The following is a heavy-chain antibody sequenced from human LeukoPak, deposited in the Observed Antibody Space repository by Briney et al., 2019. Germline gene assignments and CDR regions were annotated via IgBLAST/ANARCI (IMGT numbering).Heavy chain of an antibody. Sequence: VESLKISCRGSGYGFSGYWIGRVRQMPGRGLEWMGVIYPGDSQTIYSPSFQGQATISADKSITTAYLQWSSLKASDTAMYYCARHGTPAAAGSGFDIWGQGTMVTVSS. CDR3: ARHGTPAAAGSGFDI. CDR2: IYPGDSQT. V-gene: IGHV5-51*01. D-gene: IGHD6-13*01. J-gene: IGHJ3*02. CDR1: GYGFSGYW.